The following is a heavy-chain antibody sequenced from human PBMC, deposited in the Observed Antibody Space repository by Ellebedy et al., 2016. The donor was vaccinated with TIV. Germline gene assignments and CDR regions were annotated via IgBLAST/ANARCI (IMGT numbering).Heavy chain of an antibody. V-gene: IGHV1-69*04. D-gene: IGHD5-24*01. Sequence: AASVKVSCKASGGTFSSYAINWVRQAPGQGLEWMGRINPILGIANYAQKFQDRVTIIADKSTSTAFMELSSLRSEDTAVYYCARAWRDGYNFPLGDYWGQGTLVTVSS. CDR3: ARAWRDGYNFPLGDY. CDR2: INPILGIA. J-gene: IGHJ4*02. CDR1: GGTFSSYA.